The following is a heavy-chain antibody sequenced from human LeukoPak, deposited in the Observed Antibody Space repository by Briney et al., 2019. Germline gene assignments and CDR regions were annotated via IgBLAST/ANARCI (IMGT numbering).Heavy chain of an antibody. Sequence: PGRSLRLSCAASGFTFSSYAMHWVRQAPGKGLEWVAVISYDGSNKYYADSVKGRFTISRDNSKNTLYLQMNSLRAEDTAVYYCARTVVARKLYYYGMDVWGQGTTVTVSS. D-gene: IGHD2-15*01. V-gene: IGHV3-30*04. CDR1: GFTFSSYA. CDR2: ISYDGSNK. J-gene: IGHJ6*02. CDR3: ARTVVARKLYYYGMDV.